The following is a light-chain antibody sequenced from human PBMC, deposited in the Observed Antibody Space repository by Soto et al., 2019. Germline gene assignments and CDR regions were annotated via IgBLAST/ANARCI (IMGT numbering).Light chain of an antibody. CDR1: SSDVGGHNY. Sequence: QSALTQAASVSGSPGQSITISCTGTSSDVGGHNYVSWYQQHPGKAPKLMIYDVSNRPSGVSNRFSGSKSGNTASLTISGLQAEDEADYYCSSYTRSSTLVVFGGGTKLTVL. J-gene: IGLJ2*01. V-gene: IGLV2-14*01. CDR3: SSYTRSSTLVV. CDR2: DVS.